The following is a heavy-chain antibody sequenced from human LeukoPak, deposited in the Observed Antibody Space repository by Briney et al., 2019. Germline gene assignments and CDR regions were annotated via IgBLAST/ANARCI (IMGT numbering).Heavy chain of an antibody. V-gene: IGHV4-34*01. Sequence: SETLSLTCAVYGGSFSDYSWSWIRQPPGKGLEWIGEINHSGSTNYNPSLKSRVTISVDTSKNQFSLKLSSVTAADTAVYYCARGSEAMIVEAIDYWGQGTLVTVSS. CDR1: GGSFSDYS. CDR2: INHSGST. D-gene: IGHD3-22*01. J-gene: IGHJ4*02. CDR3: ARGSEAMIVEAIDY.